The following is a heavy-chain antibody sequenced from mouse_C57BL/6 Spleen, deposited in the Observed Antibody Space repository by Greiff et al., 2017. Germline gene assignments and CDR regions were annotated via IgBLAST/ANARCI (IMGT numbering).Heavy chain of an antibody. CDR2: IRNKANGYTT. J-gene: IGHJ3*01. V-gene: IGHV7-3*01. D-gene: IGHD2-4*01. CDR3: ARAYDYGGDWFAY. CDR1: GFTFTDYY. Sequence: EVKLMESGGGLVQPGGSLSLSCAASGFTFTDYYMSWVRQPPGKALEWLGFIRNKANGYTTEYSASVKGRFTISRDNSQSILYLQMNALRAEDRATYYCARAYDYGGDWFAYWGQGTMVTVSA.